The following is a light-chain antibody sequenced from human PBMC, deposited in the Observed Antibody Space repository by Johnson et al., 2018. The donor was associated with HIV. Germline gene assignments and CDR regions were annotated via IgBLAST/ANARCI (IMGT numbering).Light chain of an antibody. V-gene: IGLV1-51*02. J-gene: IGLJ1*01. Sequence: QSVLTQPPSVSAAPGQKVTISCSGSSSNIGTNYVSWYQQLPGTAPKLLIYENHKRPSGIPDRFSGSQSGPSATLGITGLQTGDEADYYCGTWDSSLSAGVFGTGTKVTVL. CDR3: GTWDSSLSAGV. CDR1: SSNIGTNY. CDR2: ENH.